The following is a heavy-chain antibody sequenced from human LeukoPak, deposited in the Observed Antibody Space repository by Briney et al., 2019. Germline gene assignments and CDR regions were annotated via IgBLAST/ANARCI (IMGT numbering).Heavy chain of an antibody. CDR2: IYYSGST. Sequence: SETLSLTCTVSGGSVSSGSYYWSWIRQPPGKGLEWIGYIYYSGSTNYNPSLKSRVTISVDTSKNRFSLKLSSVTAADTAVYYCASETYYYDSSGYYPGRFDYWGQGTLVTVSS. J-gene: IGHJ4*02. V-gene: IGHV4-61*01. CDR3: ASETYYYDSSGYYPGRFDY. CDR1: GGSVSSGSYY. D-gene: IGHD3-22*01.